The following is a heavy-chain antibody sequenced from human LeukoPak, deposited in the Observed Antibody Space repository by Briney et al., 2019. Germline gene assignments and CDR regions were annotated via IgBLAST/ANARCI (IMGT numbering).Heavy chain of an antibody. CDR1: GFTSSSYA. CDR2: ISGSGGST. J-gene: IGHJ6*02. Sequence: GGSLRLSCAASGFTSSSYAMSWVRQAPGKGLEWVSAISGSGGSTYYADSVKGRFTISRDNSKNTLYLQMNSLRAEDTAVYYCALRPVYCSGGSCYYYYGMDVWGQGTTVTVSS. V-gene: IGHV3-23*01. D-gene: IGHD2-15*01. CDR3: ALRPVYCSGGSCYYYYGMDV.